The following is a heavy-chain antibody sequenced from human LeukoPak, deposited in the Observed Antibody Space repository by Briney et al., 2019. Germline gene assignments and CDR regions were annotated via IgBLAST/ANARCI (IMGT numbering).Heavy chain of an antibody. CDR3: ARVYNSYYYYMDV. CDR1: GYTFDIYG. D-gene: IGHD1-14*01. Sequence: ASVKVSCKASGYTFDIYGIAWVRQAPGQWLEWMGWSATYNGKTDYAQNLQGRVTMTTDLSTGTAYMELRSLRSDDTAVYYCARVYNSYYYYMDVWGKGTPVTVSS. CDR2: SATYNGKT. V-gene: IGHV1-18*01. J-gene: IGHJ6*03.